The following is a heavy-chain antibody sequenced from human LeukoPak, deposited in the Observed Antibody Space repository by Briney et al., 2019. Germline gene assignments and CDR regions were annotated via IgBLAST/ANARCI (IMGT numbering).Heavy chain of an antibody. V-gene: IGHV3-21*01. J-gene: IGHJ5*01. D-gene: IGHD1-14*01. CDR2: ITSGSNFV. CDR1: GFTIDGYT. CDR3: ATQPELPGWFDS. Sequence: GGSLRLSCAASGFTIDGYTLSWVRQAPGKGLEWVASITSGSNFVDYGDSVKGRFTISRDNAQNSLYVQMNSPRAEDTAVYYCATQPELPGWFDSWGRGTLVTVSS.